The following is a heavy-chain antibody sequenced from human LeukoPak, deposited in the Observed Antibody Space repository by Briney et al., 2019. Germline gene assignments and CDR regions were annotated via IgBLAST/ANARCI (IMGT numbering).Heavy chain of an antibody. V-gene: IGHV3-23*01. D-gene: IGHD3-16*01. J-gene: IGHJ6*03. Sequence: PGGSLRPSCAASGFTFSSYAMSWVRQAPGKGLEWVSVVSGSGGYTYYADSVKGRFTISRDNSKNTLYLQMNSLRAEDTAVYYCAKEGGNYYYYYYMDVWGKGTTVTVSS. CDR3: AKEGGNYYYYYYMDV. CDR1: GFTFSSYA. CDR2: VSGSGGYT.